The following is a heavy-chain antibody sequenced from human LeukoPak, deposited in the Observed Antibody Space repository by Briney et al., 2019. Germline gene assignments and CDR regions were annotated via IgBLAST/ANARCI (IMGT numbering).Heavy chain of an antibody. D-gene: IGHD4-11*01. J-gene: IGHJ4*02. V-gene: IGHV4-34*01. Sequence: SETLSLTCAVYGGSFSGYYWSWIRQPPGKGLEWIGEINHSGSTNYNPSLKSRVTISVDTSKNQFSLKLSSVTAADTAVYYCARGHSDYEYWGQGTLVTVSS. CDR2: INHSGST. CDR3: ARGHSDYEY. CDR1: GGSFSGYY.